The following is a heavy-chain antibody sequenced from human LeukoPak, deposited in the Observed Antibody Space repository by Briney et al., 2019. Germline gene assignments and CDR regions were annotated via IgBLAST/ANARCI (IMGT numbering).Heavy chain of an antibody. CDR1: GYTFTSYD. Sequence: ASVKVSCKASGYTFTSYDINWVRQATGQGLEWMGWMNPNSGNTGYAQKFQGRVTMTRNTSISTAYMELSSLRSEDTAVYYCERWFGELSTGNWFDPWGQGTLVTVSS. D-gene: IGHD3-10*01. V-gene: IGHV1-8*01. CDR3: ERWFGELSTGNWFDP. J-gene: IGHJ5*02. CDR2: MNPNSGNT.